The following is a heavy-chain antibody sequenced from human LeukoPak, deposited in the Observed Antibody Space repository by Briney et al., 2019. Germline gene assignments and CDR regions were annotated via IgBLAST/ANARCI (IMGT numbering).Heavy chain of an antibody. J-gene: IGHJ4*02. CDR3: ARPGIAVAGTFDY. V-gene: IGHV1-2*02. CDR1: GYTFTGYY. D-gene: IGHD6-19*01. CDR2: INPNSGGT. Sequence: AASVKVSCKASGYTFTGYYMHWVRQAPGQGLEWMGWINPNSGGTNYAQKFQGRVTMTRDTSISTAYMELSRLRSDDTAVYYCARPGIAVAGTFDYWGQGTLVAVSS.